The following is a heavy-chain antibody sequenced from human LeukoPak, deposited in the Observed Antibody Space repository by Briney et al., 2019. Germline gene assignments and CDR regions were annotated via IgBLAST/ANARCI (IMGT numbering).Heavy chain of an antibody. V-gene: IGHV3-20*04. Sequence: GGSLRLSCAASGFTFTSYALSWVRQAPGKGLEWVSDINWNGNSRHYADSVKDRFTISRDNAKNSLYLQMDSLRAEDTAFYYCARVGGQQWLGHFDYWGQGILVTVSS. CDR3: ARVGGQQWLGHFDY. CDR2: INWNGNSR. CDR1: GFTFTSYA. D-gene: IGHD6-19*01. J-gene: IGHJ4*02.